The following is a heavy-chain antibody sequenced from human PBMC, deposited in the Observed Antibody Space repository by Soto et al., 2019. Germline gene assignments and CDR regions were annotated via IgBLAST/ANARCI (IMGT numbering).Heavy chain of an antibody. CDR3: AGGNRGYSYGTGL. Sequence: PSETLSLTCTVSGGSISSYYWSWIRQPPGKGLEWIGYIYYSGSTNYNPSLKSRVTISVDTSKNQFSLKLSSVTAADTAVYYCAGGNRGYSYGTGLWGQGTLVTVSS. D-gene: IGHD5-18*01. V-gene: IGHV4-59*01. CDR1: GGSISSYY. J-gene: IGHJ4*02. CDR2: IYYSGST.